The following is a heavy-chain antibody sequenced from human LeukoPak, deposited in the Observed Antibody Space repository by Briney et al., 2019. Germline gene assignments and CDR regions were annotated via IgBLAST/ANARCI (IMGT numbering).Heavy chain of an antibody. CDR2: IYTSGST. CDR3: ARGVVPAAIPDWFDP. V-gene: IGHV4-61*02. D-gene: IGHD2-2*01. Sequence: SETLSLTCTVSGGSISSGSYYWSWIRQPAGKGLEWIGRIYTSGSTNYNPSLKSRVTISVDTSKNQFSLKLSSVTAADTAVYYCARGVVPAAIPDWFDPWGQGTLVTVSP. CDR1: GGSISSGSYY. J-gene: IGHJ5*02.